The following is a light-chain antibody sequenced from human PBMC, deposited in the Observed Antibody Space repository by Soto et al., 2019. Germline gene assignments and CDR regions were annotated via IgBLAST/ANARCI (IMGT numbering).Light chain of an antibody. CDR2: TNN. CDR1: GSNIGSNA. J-gene: IGLJ1*01. CDR3: AAWDDSLSGYV. V-gene: IGLV1-44*01. Sequence: QSVLTQPPSASGTPGQRVTISCSGSGSNIGSNAVNWYQQLPGTAPKLLIYTNNQRPSGVPDRFSGSKSGTSGSLAISGLQSEDEVDYYCAAWDDSLSGYVFGTGTKVTVL.